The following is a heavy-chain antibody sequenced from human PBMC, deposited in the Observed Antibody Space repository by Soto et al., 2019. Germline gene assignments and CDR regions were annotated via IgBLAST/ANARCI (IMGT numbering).Heavy chain of an antibody. CDR1: GFTFSSYG. CDR3: ARGIAVAANFDY. CDR2: IWYDGSNK. D-gene: IGHD6-19*01. Sequence: QVQLVESGGGVVQPGRSLRLSCAASGFTFSSYGMHWVRQAPGKGLEWVALIWYDGSNKYYADSVKGRFTISRDNSKNTPYLQMNSLRAEDTAVYYCARGIAVAANFDYWGQGTLVTVSS. J-gene: IGHJ4*02. V-gene: IGHV3-33*01.